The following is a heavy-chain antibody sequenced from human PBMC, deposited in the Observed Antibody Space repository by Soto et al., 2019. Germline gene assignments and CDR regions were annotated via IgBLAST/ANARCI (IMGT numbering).Heavy chain of an antibody. J-gene: IGHJ3*02. CDR2: ISSSSGLL. CDR3: ARDRIYALDI. CDR1: GFTFSSYS. Sequence: GGSLRLSCVASGFTFSSYSMNWVRQAPGKGLEWISYISSSSGLLLYADSVEGRFTISRDNVKNSLFLQMNSLRDEDTAVYYCARDRIYALDIWGQGTMVTVSS. V-gene: IGHV3-48*02.